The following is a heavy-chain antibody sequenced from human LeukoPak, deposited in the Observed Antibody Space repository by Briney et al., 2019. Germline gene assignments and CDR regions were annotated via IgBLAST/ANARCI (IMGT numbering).Heavy chain of an antibody. CDR3: ARKGNPSPFDY. J-gene: IGHJ4*02. D-gene: IGHD2-2*01. CDR1: GFTFSSYA. CDR2: ISGSGGST. Sequence: GGSLRLSCAASGFTFSSYAMHWVRQAPGKGLEWVSAISGSGGSTFYADSVKGRFTISRDNSKNTLYLQMNSLRAEDTAVYYCARKGNPSPFDYWGQGTLVTVSS. V-gene: IGHV3-23*01.